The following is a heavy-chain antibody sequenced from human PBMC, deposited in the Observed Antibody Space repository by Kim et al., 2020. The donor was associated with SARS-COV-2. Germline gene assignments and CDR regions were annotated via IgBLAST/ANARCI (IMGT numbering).Heavy chain of an antibody. J-gene: IGHJ5*02. CDR3: ARAHAAMVRGWFDP. Sequence: AQKFPGRVTMTRNTSISTAYMELSSLRSEDTAVYYCARAHAAMVRGWFDPWGQGTLVTVSS. V-gene: IGHV1-8*01. D-gene: IGHD5-18*01.